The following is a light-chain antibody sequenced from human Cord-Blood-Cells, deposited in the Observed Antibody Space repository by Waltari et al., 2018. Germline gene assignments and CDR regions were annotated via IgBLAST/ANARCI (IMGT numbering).Light chain of an antibody. CDR3: CSYAGSYTL. V-gene: IGLV2-11*01. J-gene: IGLJ2*01. CDR2: DVS. CDR1: SSDVGGYNY. Sequence: QSALTQPRPVSGSPGQSVTISCTGTSSDVGGYNYVSWYQQHPGKAPNLMIYDVSKRPSGVPDRFSGSKSGNTASLTISGFQAEDEADYYCCSYAGSYTLFGGGTKLTVL.